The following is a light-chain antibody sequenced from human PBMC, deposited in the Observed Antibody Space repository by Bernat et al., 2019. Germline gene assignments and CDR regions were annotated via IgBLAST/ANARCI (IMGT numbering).Light chain of an antibody. V-gene: IGKV3-15*01. Sequence: EILMTQSPASLSVSPGERVTLSCRASQNIYNFLAWYQQKPGQPPRLVMYGASTRATGVPHSFSGSVSGTDFTLTISSLQSEDFATYYCQQYNFSPQAVTFGRATSVE. CDR2: GAS. CDR1: QNIYNF. CDR3: QQYNFSPQAVT. J-gene: IGKJ4*01.